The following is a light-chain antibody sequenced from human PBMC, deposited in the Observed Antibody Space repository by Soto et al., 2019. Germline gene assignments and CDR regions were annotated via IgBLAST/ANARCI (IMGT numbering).Light chain of an antibody. J-gene: IGKJ3*01. V-gene: IGKV3-15*01. CDR3: QQYNNWPPT. CDR1: QRVSSN. CDR2: GAS. Sequence: VAMTKSPATPSVSPGERASRSRRASQRVSSNLAWYWQKPGQAPRLLIYGASARATGIPARFSGSGSGTKFTLTISSLQSEDFAVYYCQQYNNWPPTFGPGTKVDIK.